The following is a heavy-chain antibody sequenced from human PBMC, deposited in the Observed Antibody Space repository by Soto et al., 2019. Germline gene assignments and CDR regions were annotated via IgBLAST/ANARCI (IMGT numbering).Heavy chain of an antibody. V-gene: IGHV3-53*01. D-gene: IGHD6-13*01. J-gene: IGHJ4*02. CDR2: IYSSGGT. Sequence: DVQLEESGGGLIQPGGSLRLSCAVSGFTVSNNYMTWVRQAPGKGLEWVSLIYSSGGTKYADSVRGRFTISRDNSKNTLYLQMPSLKVDDTAVYYCARDPPGIAASGSYNWGQGTLVTVSS. CDR1: GFTVSNNY. CDR3: ARDPPGIAASGSYN.